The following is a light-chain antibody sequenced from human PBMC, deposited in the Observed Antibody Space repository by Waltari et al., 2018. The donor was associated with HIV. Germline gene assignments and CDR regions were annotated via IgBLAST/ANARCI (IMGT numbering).Light chain of an antibody. CDR2: SAS. J-gene: IGKJ4*01. CDR1: QAFSTW. V-gene: IGKV1-12*02. Sequence: DIQMTQSPSSVSASVVDTVTITCRPSQAFSTWIAWYQHKPGRAPKLLIFSASTLRSGVPSRFSGSGSGPDFTLTISNLQPEDFATYYCQRANTSPSFGGGTKVEIK. CDR3: QRANTSPS.